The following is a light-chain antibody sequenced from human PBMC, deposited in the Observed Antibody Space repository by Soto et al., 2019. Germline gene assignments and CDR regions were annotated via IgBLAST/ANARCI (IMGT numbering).Light chain of an antibody. Sequence: EIVLTQSPGTLSLSPGERATLSCRASQSVSSSYLAWYQQRPGQAPRLLIYSASSRATGIPDRFSGSGSGTDFTLTISRLEPEDFAVYYCQQYGRSRTFGQGTKVESK. J-gene: IGKJ1*01. CDR3: QQYGRSRT. V-gene: IGKV3-20*01. CDR1: QSVSSSY. CDR2: SAS.